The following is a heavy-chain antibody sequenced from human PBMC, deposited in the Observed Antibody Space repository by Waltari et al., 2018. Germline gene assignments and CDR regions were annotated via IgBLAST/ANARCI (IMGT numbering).Heavy chain of an antibody. CDR3: ARSRYNWNDDHSSHAFDI. CDR2: IYPGDSDT. V-gene: IGHV5-51*03. Sequence: AEVKKPGESLKISCKGSGYSFTSYWIGWVRQMPGKGLEWMGIIYPGDSDTRYSPSFQGQVTISADKSISTAYLQWSSLKASDTAMYYCARSRYNWNDDHSSHAFDIWGQGTMVTVSS. D-gene: IGHD1-1*01. CDR1: GYSFTSYW. J-gene: IGHJ3*02.